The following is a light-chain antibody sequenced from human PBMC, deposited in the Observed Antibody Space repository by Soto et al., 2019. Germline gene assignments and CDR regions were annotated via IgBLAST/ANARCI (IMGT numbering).Light chain of an antibody. J-gene: IGKJ4*01. V-gene: IGKV1-8*01. CDR2: AAS. CDR3: QQYSSYPFT. CDR1: QGISSY. Sequence: AIRMTQSPSSLSASTGDRVTITCRASQGISSYLAWYQQKVGKAPKLLIYAASTLQSGVPSRFSGSGSGTDFTLTISCLQSEDVANYYCQQYSSYPFTFGGGTKVEIK.